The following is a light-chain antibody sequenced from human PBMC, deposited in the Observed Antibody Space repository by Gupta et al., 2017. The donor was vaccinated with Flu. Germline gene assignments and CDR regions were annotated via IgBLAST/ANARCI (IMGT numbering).Light chain of an antibody. CDR1: QSLLHSNGYNF. Sequence: PVTPGEPASISCRSSQSLLHSNGYNFLDWYLQKPGQSPQLLIYLSSSRAPGVPDRFSGSGSGTDFTLKISRVEAEDVGLYYCMQALQTPTFGQGTKLEIK. CDR3: MQALQTPT. V-gene: IGKV2-28*01. J-gene: IGKJ2*01. CDR2: LSS.